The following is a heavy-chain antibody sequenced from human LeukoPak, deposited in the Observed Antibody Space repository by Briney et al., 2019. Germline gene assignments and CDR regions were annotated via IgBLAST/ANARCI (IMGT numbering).Heavy chain of an antibody. CDR2: VYYSGST. CDR3: AKEYNGWYFDN. J-gene: IGHJ4*02. Sequence: PSETLSLTCTVSGGSISNIYWSWVRQPPGKGLEWIGHVYYSGSTDYNPSLKSRVTLSVDSSKNQFSLKLNSVTAADTAVYFCAKEYNGWYFDNWGQGRLVTVSS. D-gene: IGHD6-19*01. V-gene: IGHV4-59*01. CDR1: GGSISNIY.